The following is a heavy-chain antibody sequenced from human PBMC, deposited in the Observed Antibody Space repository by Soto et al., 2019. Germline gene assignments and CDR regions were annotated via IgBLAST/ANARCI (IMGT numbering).Heavy chain of an antibody. CDR3: AVMTTVTTYYYYGMDV. CDR2: IIPIFGTA. CDR1: GGTFSSYA. J-gene: IGHJ6*02. D-gene: IGHD4-17*01. Sequence: SVKVSCKASGGTFSSYAISWVRQAPGQGLEWMGGIIPIFGTANYAQKFQGRVTITADESTSTAYMELSSLRSEDTAVYYCAVMTTVTTYYYYGMDVWGQGTTVTDSS. V-gene: IGHV1-69*13.